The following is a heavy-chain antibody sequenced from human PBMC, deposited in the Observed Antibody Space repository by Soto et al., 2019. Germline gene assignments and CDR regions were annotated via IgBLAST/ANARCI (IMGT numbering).Heavy chain of an antibody. CDR1: GYSFTSYW. D-gene: IGHD2-15*01. J-gene: IGHJ5*02. V-gene: IGHV5-51*01. Sequence: PGESLKISCKGSGYSFTSYWIGWVRQMPGKGLEWMGIIYPGDSDTRYSPSFQGQVTISADKSISTAYLQWSSLKASDTAMYYCARQIRYCSGGSCYDDDWFDPWGQGTLVTVSS. CDR2: IYPGDSDT. CDR3: ARQIRYCSGGSCYDDDWFDP.